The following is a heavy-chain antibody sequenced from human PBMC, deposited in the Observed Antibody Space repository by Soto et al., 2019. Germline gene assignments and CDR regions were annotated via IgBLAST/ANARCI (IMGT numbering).Heavy chain of an antibody. CDR2: ISGSGGTT. D-gene: IGHD3-22*01. J-gene: IGHJ3*01. Sequence: HPGGSLRLSCSVSGFSFSNYAMTWVRQAPGKGLEWVSAISGSGGTTYYADSVKGRVTMTRDTSASTAYTELSSLRSEDTSMYYSARVGRYLYDNSGTDAFDFWGQGTMVTVSS. CDR1: GFSFSNYA. CDR3: ARVGRYLYDNSGTDAFDF. V-gene: IGHV3-23*01.